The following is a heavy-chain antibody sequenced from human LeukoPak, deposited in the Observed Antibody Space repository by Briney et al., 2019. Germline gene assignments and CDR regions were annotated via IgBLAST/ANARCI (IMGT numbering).Heavy chain of an antibody. CDR2: IIPLLGIA. CDR3: ARGTYGMDV. J-gene: IGHJ6*02. V-gene: IGHV1-69*04. Sequence: EWMGRIIPLLGIANYAQKFQGRVTITADKSTSAAYMELSSLRSEDTAVYYCARGTYGMDVWGQGTTVTVSS.